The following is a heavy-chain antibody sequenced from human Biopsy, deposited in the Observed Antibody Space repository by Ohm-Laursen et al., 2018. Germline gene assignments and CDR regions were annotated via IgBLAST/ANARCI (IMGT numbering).Heavy chain of an antibody. J-gene: IGHJ3*02. CDR1: GGSLSSYY. V-gene: IGHV4-4*07. Sequence: SGTLSLTCTVSGGSLSSYYWSWIRQPAGKGLEWIGRIYSSGSTNYNPSLKSRVTLSMDTSKRQFSLKLSFVTAADTAVYYCARWTPEYDSSRYYLDAFDIWGQGTKVTVSS. D-gene: IGHD3-22*01. CDR2: IYSSGST. CDR3: ARWTPEYDSSRYYLDAFDI.